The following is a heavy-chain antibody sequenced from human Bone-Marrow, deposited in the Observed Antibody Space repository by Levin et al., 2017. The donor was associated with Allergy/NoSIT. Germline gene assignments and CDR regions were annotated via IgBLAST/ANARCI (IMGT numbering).Heavy chain of an antibody. CDR1: GFIFKNYD. V-gene: IGHV3-23*01. J-gene: IGHJ4*02. CDR2: LSPGGGNT. Sequence: GGSLRLSCAASGFIFKNYDMNWVRQAPGQGLEWVSTLSPGGGNTYYADSVKGRFTVSRDNSKNTLSLQMNSLRADDTAIYYCAKSGRDTLGYYIDYWGQGTLVTVSS. D-gene: IGHD3-16*01. CDR3: AKSGRDTLGYYIDY.